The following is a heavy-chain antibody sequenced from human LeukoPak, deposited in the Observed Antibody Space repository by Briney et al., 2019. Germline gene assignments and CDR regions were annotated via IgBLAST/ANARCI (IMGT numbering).Heavy chain of an antibody. V-gene: IGHV4-59*01. CDR2: IYYSGST. Sequence: PSETLSLTRTVSGGSISSYYWSWIRQPPGKGLEWIGYIYYSGSTNYNPSLKSRVTISVDTSKNQFSLKLSSVTAADTAVYYCARGGYCGDRPGDPCDYWGQGTLVTVSS. CDR3: ARGGYCGDRPGDPCDY. CDR1: GGSISSYY. J-gene: IGHJ4*02. D-gene: IGHD2-21*01.